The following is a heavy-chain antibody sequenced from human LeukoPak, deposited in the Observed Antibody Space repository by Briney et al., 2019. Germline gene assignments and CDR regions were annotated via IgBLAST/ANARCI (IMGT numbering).Heavy chain of an antibody. CDR2: ISSSSYI. Sequence: PGGSLRLSCAASGFTFSSYSMNWVRQAPGKGLEWVSSISSSSYIYYADSVKGRFTISRDNAKNSLYLQMNSLRAEDTAVYYCARDEVLWFGELPPYYYGMDVWGKGTTVTVSS. J-gene: IGHJ6*04. D-gene: IGHD3-10*01. CDR1: GFTFSSYS. CDR3: ARDEVLWFGELPPYYYGMDV. V-gene: IGHV3-21*01.